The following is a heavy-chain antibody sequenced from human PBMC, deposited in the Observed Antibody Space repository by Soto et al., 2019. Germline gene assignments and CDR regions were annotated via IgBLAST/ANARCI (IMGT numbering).Heavy chain of an antibody. CDR3: AREAEIGTATRIPFHH. V-gene: IGHV1-46*01. CDR2: INPSGGST. CDR1: GYTFTNHY. Sequence: ASVKVSCKASGYTFTNHYIHWVRQAPGQGLEWMGIINPSGGSTSESQKFQGRLTLTRDTSTSTVYMELSSLRSEDTAVFYCAREAEIGTATRIPFHHWGQGTLGTVYS. D-gene: IGHD2-21*02. J-gene: IGHJ4*02.